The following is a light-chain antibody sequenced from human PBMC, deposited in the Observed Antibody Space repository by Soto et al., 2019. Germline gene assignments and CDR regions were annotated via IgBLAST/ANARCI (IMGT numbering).Light chain of an antibody. Sequence: QSALTQPASVSGSPGQSITISCTGTNRDVGGYNYVSWYQQHPGKAPKLMIYEVSNRPSGVSDRFSGSKSGNTASLTISGLQAEDEADYYCSSYTSTTTLRVFGGGTKLTVL. CDR2: EVS. J-gene: IGLJ2*01. V-gene: IGLV2-14*01. CDR3: SSYTSTTTLRV. CDR1: NRDVGGYNY.